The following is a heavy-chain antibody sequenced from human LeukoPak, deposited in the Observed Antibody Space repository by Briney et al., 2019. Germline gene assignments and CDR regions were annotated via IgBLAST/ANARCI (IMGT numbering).Heavy chain of an antibody. V-gene: IGHV3-74*01. CDR2: IKSDGAGT. CDR1: GFSFSSFW. CDR3: ARGGYGAYMG. J-gene: IGHJ4*02. Sequence: GGSLRLSCAASGFSFSSFWMHWVRQAPGKGLVWVSGIKSDGAGTSYVDSVKGRLTISRDNAKNTLDLQMNSLRAEDTAVYYCARGGYGAYMGWGQGMLVTVSS. D-gene: IGHD4-17*01.